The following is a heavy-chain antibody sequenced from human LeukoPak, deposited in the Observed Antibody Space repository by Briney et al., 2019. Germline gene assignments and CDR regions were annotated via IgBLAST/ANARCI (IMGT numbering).Heavy chain of an antibody. CDR3: ARSYSSTPQYYYYYYMDV. Sequence: GGSLRLSCAASGLTFRTHWMNWVRQAPGKGLEWVANIKPDGSETYYVDSVKGRFTISRDNSKNTLYLQMNSLRAEDTAVYYCARSYSSTPQYYYYYYMDVWGKGTTVTVSS. V-gene: IGHV3-7*01. CDR1: GLTFRTHW. CDR2: IKPDGSET. D-gene: IGHD6-13*01. J-gene: IGHJ6*03.